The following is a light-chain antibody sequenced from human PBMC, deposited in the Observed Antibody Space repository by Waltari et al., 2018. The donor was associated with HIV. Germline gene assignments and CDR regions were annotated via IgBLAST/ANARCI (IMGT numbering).Light chain of an antibody. CDR2: DAS. V-gene: IGKV3-11*01. CDR1: HTVNTY. Sequence: EILLTQSPATLSLSPGERATVSCRASHTVNTYLAWYQQKSGQSPRPLIYDASKRATGVPARFSGSGSGTDFTLTINSLEPEDFAVYFCQQRNNWPITFGQGTRLEI. J-gene: IGKJ5*01. CDR3: QQRNNWPIT.